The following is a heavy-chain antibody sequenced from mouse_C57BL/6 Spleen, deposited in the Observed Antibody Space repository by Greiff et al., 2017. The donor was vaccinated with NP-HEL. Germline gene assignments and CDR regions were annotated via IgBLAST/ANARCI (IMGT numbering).Heavy chain of an antibody. CDR2: IYPGSGST. CDR1: GYTFTSYW. J-gene: IGHJ2*01. Sequence: QVQLQQPGAELVKPGASVKMSCKASGYTFTSYWITWVKQRPGQGLEWSGDIYPGSGSTNYNEKFKSKATLTVDTSSSTAYMQLSSLTSEDAAVYYCARWDYGSRGGYFDYWGQGTTLTVSA. CDR3: ARWDYGSRGGYFDY. D-gene: IGHD1-1*01. V-gene: IGHV1-55*01.